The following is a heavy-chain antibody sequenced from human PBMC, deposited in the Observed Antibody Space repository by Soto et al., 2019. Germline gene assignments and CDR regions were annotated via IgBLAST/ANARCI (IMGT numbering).Heavy chain of an antibody. V-gene: IGHV2-5*02. J-gene: IGHJ4*02. CDR2: IYWDDDK. CDR1: GFSLSTSGVG. Sequence: QITLKESGPTLVKPTQTLTLTCTFSGFSLSTSGVGVGWIRQPPGKALEWLTFIYWDDDKRNSTLLKRSLTITKDTSKIQVVLTMTNMDPVDTATYYCAHLVVAGITYYFQCWRQGTLVTVSS. CDR3: AHLVVAGITYYFQC. D-gene: IGHD2-15*01.